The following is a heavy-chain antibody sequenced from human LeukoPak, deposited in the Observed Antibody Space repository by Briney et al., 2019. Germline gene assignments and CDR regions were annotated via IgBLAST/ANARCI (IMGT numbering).Heavy chain of an antibody. CDR1: GYSFNIYE. Sequence: ASVKVSCKTSGYSFNIYEINWVRQAPGQGLEWMGWVNPNSGDTDYAQKFQGRLTMTRNTSISTAYMELSGLRLEDTAVYYCSRGPRLDPWGQGTQVTVSS. CDR2: VNPNSGDT. CDR3: SRGPRLDP. V-gene: IGHV1-8*01. J-gene: IGHJ5*02.